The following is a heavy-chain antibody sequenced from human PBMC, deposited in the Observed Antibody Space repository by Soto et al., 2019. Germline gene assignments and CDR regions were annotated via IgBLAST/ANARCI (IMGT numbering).Heavy chain of an antibody. CDR3: AKDGNWELLPSTGMDV. J-gene: IGHJ6*02. Sequence: GGSLRPSCAASGFSFSSYGMRWVRQAPGKGLEWVAAISFDGTNGYYADSVKGRFTISRDNSKNTLYLQMNSLRAEDTAVYYCAKDGNWELLPSTGMDVWGQGTTVTVSS. CDR1: GFSFSSYG. CDR2: ISFDGTNG. D-gene: IGHD1-26*01. V-gene: IGHV3-30*18.